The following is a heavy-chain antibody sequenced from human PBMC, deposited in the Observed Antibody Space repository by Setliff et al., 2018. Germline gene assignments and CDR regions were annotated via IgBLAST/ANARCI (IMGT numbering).Heavy chain of an antibody. Sequence: PGGSLRLSCAASGFTFSSYAMSWVRQAPGKGLEWVSAISGSGGSTYYADSVKGRFTISRDNSKNTLYLQMNSLRAEDTAVYYCAKFRFYYDSSGYVRTPGYFDYWGQGTLVTVSS. CDR3: AKFRFYYDSSGYVRTPGYFDY. CDR2: ISGSGGST. CDR1: GFTFSSYA. D-gene: IGHD3-22*01. V-gene: IGHV3-23*01. J-gene: IGHJ4*02.